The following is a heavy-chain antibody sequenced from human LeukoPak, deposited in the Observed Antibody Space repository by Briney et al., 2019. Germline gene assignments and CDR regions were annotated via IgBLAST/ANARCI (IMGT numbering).Heavy chain of an antibody. Sequence: SETLSLTCTGSGCSISSYYWSWIRQPPGKGLEWSGYIYYSGSTDYNPSLKSRVTMLLDTSKSQFSLKLSSVTAAETAVYYCARNWGIVGDAYAFDIWGQGTMVTVSS. CDR3: ARNWGIVGDAYAFDI. CDR2: IYYSGST. V-gene: IGHV4-59*08. CDR1: GCSISSYY. D-gene: IGHD1-26*01. J-gene: IGHJ3*02.